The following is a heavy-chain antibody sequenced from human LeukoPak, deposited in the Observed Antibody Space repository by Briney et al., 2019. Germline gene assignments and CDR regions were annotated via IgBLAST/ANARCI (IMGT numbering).Heavy chain of an antibody. Sequence: GGSLRLSCAASGFTFSTSAMSWVRQAPGKGLEWVSSIGTTVGNTYYADSVKGRFTISRDNSNHTLYLQMNSLTAEDTAVYYCTKRAEFGGFDPWGQGTLVTVSS. CDR3: TKRAEFGGFDP. CDR2: IGTTVGNT. D-gene: IGHD3-10*01. V-gene: IGHV3-23*01. CDR1: GFTFSTSA. J-gene: IGHJ5*02.